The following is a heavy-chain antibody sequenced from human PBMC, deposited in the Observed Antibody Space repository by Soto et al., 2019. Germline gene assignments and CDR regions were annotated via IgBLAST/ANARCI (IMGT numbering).Heavy chain of an antibody. CDR2: IDPSDSYT. Sequence: PGESLKISCKGSGYSFTSYWISWVRQMPGKGLEWMGRIDPSDSYTNYSPSFQGHVTISADKSISTAYLQWSSLKASDTAMYYCARRRKPVVDATYYYYGMDVSGQGTRVTVSS. CDR1: GYSFTSYW. J-gene: IGHJ6*02. D-gene: IGHD2-15*01. V-gene: IGHV5-10-1*01. CDR3: ARRRKPVVDATYYYYGMDV.